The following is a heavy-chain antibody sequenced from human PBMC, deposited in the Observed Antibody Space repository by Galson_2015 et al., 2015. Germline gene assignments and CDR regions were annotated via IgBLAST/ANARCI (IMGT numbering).Heavy chain of an antibody. CDR3: ERQTADGYKLDF. CDR1: GYTFTGHY. Sequence: SVKVACKASGYTFTGHYMHWVRQAPGQGLEWMGWLHPNSANTNYAQNFQAWVTMTWDTSISTAYLEVSRLRSDDTAVYYCERQTADGYKLDFWEQGTLVTVSS. V-gene: IGHV1-2*04. D-gene: IGHD5-24*01. J-gene: IGHJ4*02. CDR2: LHPNSANT.